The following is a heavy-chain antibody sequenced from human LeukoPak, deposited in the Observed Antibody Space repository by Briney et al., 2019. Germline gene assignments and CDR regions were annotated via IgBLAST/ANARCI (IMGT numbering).Heavy chain of an antibody. V-gene: IGHV4-31*03. CDR1: GVSITITYDY. D-gene: IGHD5-12*01. CDR2: IFHTGST. J-gene: IGHJ5*02. Sequence: SEPLSLPCTLSGVSITITYDYWSWIRQVPGKGLEWIGYIFHTGSTHYNPSLKSRLTISADTSKNQFSLKLTSVTAADTAVYCCAGHRGYERAWGRGALVTVSS. CDR3: AGHRGYERA.